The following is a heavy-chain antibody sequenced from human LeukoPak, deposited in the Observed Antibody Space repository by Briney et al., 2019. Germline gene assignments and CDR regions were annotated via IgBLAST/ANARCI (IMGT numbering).Heavy chain of an antibody. J-gene: IGHJ4*02. V-gene: IGHV4-34*01. CDR1: GGSFSGYY. CDR3: ARNYYDSSGYPHFDY. Sequence: SETLSLTCAVYGGSFSGYYWSWIRQPPGKGLEWIGEINHSGSTNYNPSLKSRVTISVDTSKNQFSLKLSSVTAADTAVYYCARNYYDSSGYPHFDYWGQGTLVTVSS. D-gene: IGHD3-22*01. CDR2: INHSGST.